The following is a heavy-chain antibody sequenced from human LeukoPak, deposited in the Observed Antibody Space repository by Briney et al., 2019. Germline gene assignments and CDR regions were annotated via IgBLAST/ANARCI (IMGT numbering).Heavy chain of an antibody. J-gene: IGHJ3*02. CDR3: ARGSPIADAFDI. D-gene: IGHD6-13*01. CDR1: GYTFTGYY. V-gene: IGHV1-2*02. CDR2: INPNSGGT. Sequence: ASVKVSCKASGYTFTGYYMHWVRQAPGQGLEWMGWINPNSGGTNYAQKFQGRVTMTRDTSISTAYMELSSLRSEDTAVYYCARGSPIADAFDIWGQGTMVTVSS.